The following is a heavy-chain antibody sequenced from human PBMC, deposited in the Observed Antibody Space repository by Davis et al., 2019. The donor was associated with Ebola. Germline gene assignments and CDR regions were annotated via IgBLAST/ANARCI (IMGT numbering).Heavy chain of an antibody. CDR1: GFSFNDYY. J-gene: IGHJ3*01. Sequence: ESLKISCAASGFSFNDYYMSWIRQAPGKGLEWIGEINQYGNTNYNPSLKSRVTMSVDTSKNQFSLELRSVTPADTTTYFCATNTTSKGFDVWAQGTSVTVSS. CDR2: INQYGNT. D-gene: IGHD1-14*01. CDR3: ATNTTSKGFDV. V-gene: IGHV4-34*08.